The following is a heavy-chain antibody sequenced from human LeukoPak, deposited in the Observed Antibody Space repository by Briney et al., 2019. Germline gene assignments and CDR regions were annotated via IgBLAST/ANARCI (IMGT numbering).Heavy chain of an antibody. D-gene: IGHD3-10*01. V-gene: IGHV3-30*18. J-gene: IGHJ5*02. CDR3: AKDLSVWFGELDP. Sequence: PGGSLRLSCAASGFTFSSYGMHWVRQAPGKGLEWVAVISYDGSNKYYADSVKGRFTISRDNSKNTLYLQMNSLRAEETAVYYCAKDLSVWFGELDPWGQGTLVTVSS. CDR1: GFTFSSYG. CDR2: ISYDGSNK.